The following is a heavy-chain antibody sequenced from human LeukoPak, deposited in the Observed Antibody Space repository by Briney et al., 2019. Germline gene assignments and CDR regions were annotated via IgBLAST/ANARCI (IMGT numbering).Heavy chain of an antibody. V-gene: IGHV1-2*02. CDR1: GYTFTGYY. J-gene: IGHJ4*02. Sequence: ASVKVSCKASGYTFTGYYMHWVRQAPGQGLEWMGWINPNSGGTNSAQKFQGRVTMTRDTSISTAYMELSRLRSDDTAVYYCARAHYYDSSGYYPLDYWGQGTLVSVSS. CDR2: INPNSGGT. D-gene: IGHD3-22*01. CDR3: ARAHYYDSSGYYPLDY.